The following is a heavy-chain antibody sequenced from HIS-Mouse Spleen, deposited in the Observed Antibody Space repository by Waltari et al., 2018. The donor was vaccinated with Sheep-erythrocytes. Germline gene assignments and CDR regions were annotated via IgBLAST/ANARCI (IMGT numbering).Heavy chain of an antibody. CDR3: AKVRTVNYWYFDL. Sequence: GRRAPGKGLEWVAVISYDGSNKYYADSVKGRFTISRDNSKNTLYLQMNSLRAEDTAVYYCAKVRTVNYWYFDLWGRGTLVTVSS. D-gene: IGHD1-1*01. CDR2: ISYDGSNK. J-gene: IGHJ2*01. V-gene: IGHV3-30*18.